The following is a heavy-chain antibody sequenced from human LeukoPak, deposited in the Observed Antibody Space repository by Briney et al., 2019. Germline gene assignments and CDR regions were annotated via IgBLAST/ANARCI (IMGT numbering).Heavy chain of an antibody. Sequence: SETLSLTCTVSGGSFSSGSYYWSWIRQPAGKGLEWIGRIYTSGSTNYNPSLKSRVTISVDTSKNQFSLKLSSVTAADTAVYYCAGLYGSGSSLYFDYWGQGTLVTVSS. D-gene: IGHD3-10*01. J-gene: IGHJ4*02. CDR1: GGSFSSGSYY. CDR3: AGLYGSGSSLYFDY. V-gene: IGHV4-61*02. CDR2: IYTSGST.